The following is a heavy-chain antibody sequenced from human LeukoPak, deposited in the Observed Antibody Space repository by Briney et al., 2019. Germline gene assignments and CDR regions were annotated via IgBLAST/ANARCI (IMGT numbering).Heavy chain of an antibody. CDR1: GFTFSSNS. J-gene: IGHJ4*02. Sequence: PGGSLRLSCAASGFTFSSNSMSWVRQAPGKGLVWVSVIYTGGTTYYADSVKGRFTISRDNSKNTLYLQMNSLRAEDTAVYYCARDVAAPGGVYFDYWGQGTLVTVSP. V-gene: IGHV3-66*01. CDR3: ARDVAAPGGVYFDY. D-gene: IGHD3-16*01. CDR2: IYTGGTT.